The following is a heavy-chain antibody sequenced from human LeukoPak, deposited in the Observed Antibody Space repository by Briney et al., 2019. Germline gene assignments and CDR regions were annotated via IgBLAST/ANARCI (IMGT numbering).Heavy chain of an antibody. CDR1: GYTFTSYD. CDR2: MNPISGNT. CDR3: AREYYYDSSGWFDP. J-gene: IGHJ5*02. D-gene: IGHD3-22*01. V-gene: IGHV1-8*01. Sequence: ASVKVSCKASGYTFTSYDINWVRQATGQGLEWMGWMNPISGNTGYAQKFQGRVTMTRNTSISTAYMELSSLRSEDTAVYYCAREYYYDSSGWFDPWGQGTLVTVSS.